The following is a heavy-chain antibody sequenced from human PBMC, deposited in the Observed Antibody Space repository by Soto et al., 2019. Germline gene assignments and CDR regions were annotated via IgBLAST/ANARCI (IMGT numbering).Heavy chain of an antibody. V-gene: IGHV4-59*01. Sequence: SETLSLTCTVSGGSISSYYWSWIRQPPGKGLEWIGYIYYSGSTNYNPSLKSRVTISVDTSKNQFSLKLSSVTAADTAVYYCARYQAATVNYYDSSGYYYGHYFDLWGRGTLVTVSS. CDR1: GGSISSYY. CDR3: ARYQAATVNYYDSSGYYYGHYFDL. J-gene: IGHJ2*01. D-gene: IGHD3-22*01. CDR2: IYYSGST.